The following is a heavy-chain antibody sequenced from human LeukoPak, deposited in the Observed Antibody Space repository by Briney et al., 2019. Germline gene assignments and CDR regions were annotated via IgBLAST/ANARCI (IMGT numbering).Heavy chain of an antibody. J-gene: IGHJ3*02. CDR2: IYYSGST. D-gene: IGHD6-19*01. V-gene: IGHV4-59*01. CDR1: GGSIKSYY. Sequence: SETLSLTCTVSGGSIKSYYWSWIRQPPGKGLEWIGYIYYSGSTNYNPSLESRVTISVDTSKNQFSLKLTSVTAADTAVYYCARSIAVAGNDAFDIWGRGTMVSVSS. CDR3: ARSIAVAGNDAFDI.